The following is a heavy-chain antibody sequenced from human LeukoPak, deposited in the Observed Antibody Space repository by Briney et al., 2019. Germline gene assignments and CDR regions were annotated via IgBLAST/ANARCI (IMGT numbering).Heavy chain of an antibody. CDR2: ISYDGSKK. J-gene: IGHJ4*02. D-gene: IGHD6-6*01. CDR1: GFNFSSYA. CDR3: ATEMYSSSLDY. V-gene: IGHV3-30-3*01. Sequence: GGSLRLSCSASGFNFSSYAMQWLRQAPGKGVDWVAGISYDGSKKYYADSEKGRFTISRDTSKHTPYLQMNSLRAEDTAVYYCATEMYSSSLDYWGQGTLVTVSS.